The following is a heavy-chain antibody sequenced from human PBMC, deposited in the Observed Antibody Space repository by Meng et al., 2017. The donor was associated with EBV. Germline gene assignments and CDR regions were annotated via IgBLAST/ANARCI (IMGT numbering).Heavy chain of an antibody. D-gene: IGHD1/OR15-1a*01. J-gene: IGHJ4*02. CDR3: VRVLVGGTFDY. Sequence: QVRRVQSGAGVKKPGASVKVSCKASGYTFTSYYLHWVRQAPGQGLEWMGIIIPAGGNTNYAQKFRGRFTMTRDTSTSTVYMDLSILTSEDTAVYYCVRVLVGGTFDYWGQGTLVTVSS. V-gene: IGHV1-46*01. CDR1: GYTFTSYY. CDR2: IIPAGGNT.